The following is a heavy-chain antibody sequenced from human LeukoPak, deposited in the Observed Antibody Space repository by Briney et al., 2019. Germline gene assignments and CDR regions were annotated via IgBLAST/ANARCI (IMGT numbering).Heavy chain of an antibody. Sequence: PGGSLRLSCAASGFAFNSNGMHWVRQAPGKGLEWVAFIRYDGNTKYYADSVKGRFTISRDNSKNTLYLQMNSLRAEDTAVYYCAKDPEYSSSWTDYWGQGTLVTVSS. J-gene: IGHJ4*02. V-gene: IGHV3-30*02. CDR2: IRYDGNTK. CDR1: GFAFNSNG. CDR3: AKDPEYSSSWTDY. D-gene: IGHD6-13*01.